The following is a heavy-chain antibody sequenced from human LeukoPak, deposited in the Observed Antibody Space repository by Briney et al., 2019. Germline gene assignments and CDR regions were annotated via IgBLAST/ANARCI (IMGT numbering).Heavy chain of an antibody. CDR2: ISGTDGGT. CDR1: GFTFSSYA. Sequence: GGSLRLSCAASGFTFSSYAMNWVRQTPGKGLEWVSGISGTDGGTYYADSVKGRFTISRDNSKNTLYLQVNSLRAEDTAVYYCAKGRWLQLRDAYFDYWGQGTLVTVSS. D-gene: IGHD5-24*01. J-gene: IGHJ4*02. CDR3: AKGRWLQLRDAYFDY. V-gene: IGHV3-23*01.